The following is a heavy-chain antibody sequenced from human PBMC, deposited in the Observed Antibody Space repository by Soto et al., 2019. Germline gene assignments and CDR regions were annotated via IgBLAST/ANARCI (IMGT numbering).Heavy chain of an antibody. V-gene: IGHV6-1*01. Sequence: SQTLSLTCAISGDSVSSNSVAWNWIRQSPSRGLEWLGRTYYRSKWYNDYAVFVKSRITINPDTSKNQFSLQLNSVTPEDTAVYYCARLASADTNCYDPWSQGTLVTVSS. D-gene: IGHD6-13*01. CDR2: TYYRSKWYN. CDR3: ARLASADTNCYDP. CDR1: GDSVSSNSVA. J-gene: IGHJ5*02.